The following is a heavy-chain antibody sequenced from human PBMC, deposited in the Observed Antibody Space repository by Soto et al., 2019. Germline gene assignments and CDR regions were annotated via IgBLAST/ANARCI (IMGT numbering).Heavy chain of an antibody. V-gene: IGHV4-59*08. CDR2: IYYSGST. D-gene: IGHD6-19*01. CDR3: ARRGGGAEQWLVQARAFDI. J-gene: IGHJ3*02. CDR1: GGSISSYY. Sequence: PSETLSLTCTVSGGSISSYYWSWIRQPPGKGLEWIGYIYYSGSTNYNPSLKSRVTISVDTSKNQFSLKLSSVTAADTAVYYCARRGGGAEQWLVQARAFDIWGQGTMVTVSS.